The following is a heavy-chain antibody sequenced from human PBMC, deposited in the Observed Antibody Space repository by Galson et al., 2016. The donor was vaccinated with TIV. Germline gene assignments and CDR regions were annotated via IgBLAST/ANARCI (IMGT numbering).Heavy chain of an antibody. CDR3: ANFAANY. V-gene: IGHV3-7*01. Sequence: LRLSCAGSGFTFGDYWMHWVRRAPGRGLEWLANIKQDGSVTFHAGAVKGRFAISRDKARNSLYLQMDSLRVDDTAVYYCANFAANYWGRGTLVTVST. CDR2: IKQDGSVT. CDR1: GFTFGDYW. D-gene: IGHD3-9*01. J-gene: IGHJ4*02.